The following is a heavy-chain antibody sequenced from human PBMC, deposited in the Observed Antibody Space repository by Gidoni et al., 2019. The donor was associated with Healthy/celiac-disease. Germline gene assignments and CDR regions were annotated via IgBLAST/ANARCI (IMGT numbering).Heavy chain of an antibody. Sequence: QVQLQESGPGLVKPSETLSLTCTVSGGSISSYYWSWIRQPPGKGLEWIGYIYYSGSTNYNPSLKSRVTISVDTSKNQFSLKLSSVTAADTAVYYCAREKQQLDYYYYYMDVWGKGTTVTVSS. J-gene: IGHJ6*03. CDR2: IYYSGST. CDR1: GGSISSYY. V-gene: IGHV4-59*01. D-gene: IGHD6-13*01. CDR3: AREKQQLDYYYYYMDV.